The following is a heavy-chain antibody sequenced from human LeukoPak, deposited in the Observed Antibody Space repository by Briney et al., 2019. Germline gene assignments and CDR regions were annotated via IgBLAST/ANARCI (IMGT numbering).Heavy chain of an antibody. CDR1: GYTFTSYG. CDR3: ARDSLLRGYDFWSGYYTLMFDY. Sequence: ASVKVSCKASGYTFTSYGISWVRQAPGQGLEGMGWISAYNGNTNNAQKLQGRVTMTTDTSTSTAYMELRSLRSDDTAVYYCARDSLLRGYDFWSGYYTLMFDYWGQGTLVTVSS. D-gene: IGHD3-3*01. CDR2: ISAYNGNT. J-gene: IGHJ4*02. V-gene: IGHV1-18*01.